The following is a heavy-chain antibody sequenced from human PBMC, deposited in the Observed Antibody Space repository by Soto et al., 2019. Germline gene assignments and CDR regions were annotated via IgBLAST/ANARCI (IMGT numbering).Heavy chain of an antibody. V-gene: IGHV3-21*01. D-gene: IGHD2-2*03. J-gene: IGHJ3*02. CDR1: GFTFSSYS. Sequence: PGGSLRLSCAASGFTFSSYSMNWVRQAPGKGLEWVSSISSSSSYIYYADSVKGRFTISRDNAKNSLYLQMNSLRAEDTAVYYCASTPLGIVVVPAARKDAFDIWGQGTMVTVS. CDR2: ISSSSSYI. CDR3: ASTPLGIVVVPAARKDAFDI.